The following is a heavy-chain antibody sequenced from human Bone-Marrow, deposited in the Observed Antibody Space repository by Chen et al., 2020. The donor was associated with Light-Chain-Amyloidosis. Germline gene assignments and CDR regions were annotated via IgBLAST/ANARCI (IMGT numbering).Heavy chain of an antibody. CDR1: GFTFSNFY. CDR3: ARDPAYSAFDI. J-gene: IGHJ3*02. V-gene: IGHV3-7*05. CDR2: INPAGNSI. Sequence: EVQLVESGGGLVQPGGSLRLSCAASGFTFSNFYMTWVRQAPGRGLEWVTTINPAGNSINYLDSVSGRFTVSRDNAKNSLYLQMNSLTAEDTALYYGARDPAYSAFDIWGQGAMVTVSS. D-gene: IGHD4-4*01.